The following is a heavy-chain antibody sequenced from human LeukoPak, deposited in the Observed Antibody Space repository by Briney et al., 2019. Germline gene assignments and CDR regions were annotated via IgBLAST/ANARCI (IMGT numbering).Heavy chain of an antibody. J-gene: IGHJ4*02. CDR3: AKERGTVTTIDY. V-gene: IGHV3-21*01. D-gene: IGHD4-17*01. CDR1: GFTVSSYS. Sequence: GGSLRLSCAASGFTVSSYSMNWVRQAPGKGLEWVSSISSSSSYIYYADSVKGRFTISRDNSKNTLYLQMNSLRAEDTAVYYCAKERGTVTTIDYWGQGTLVTVSS. CDR2: ISSSSSYI.